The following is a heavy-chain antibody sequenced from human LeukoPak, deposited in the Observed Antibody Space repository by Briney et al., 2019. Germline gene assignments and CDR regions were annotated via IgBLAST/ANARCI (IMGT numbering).Heavy chain of an antibody. CDR3: ATTPGITGTGFDY. CDR1: GGSVSSYY. Sequence: SETLSLTCTVSGGSVSSYYWSWIRQPPGKGLEWIGYIYYSGSTNYNPSLKSRVTISVDTSKNQFSLKLSSVTAADTAVYYCATTPGITGTGFDYWGQGTLVTVSS. J-gene: IGHJ4*02. CDR2: IYYSGST. V-gene: IGHV4-59*02. D-gene: IGHD1-20*01.